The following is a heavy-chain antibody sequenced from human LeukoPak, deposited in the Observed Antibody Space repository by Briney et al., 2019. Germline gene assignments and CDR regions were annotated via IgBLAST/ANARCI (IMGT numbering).Heavy chain of an antibody. J-gene: IGHJ4*02. D-gene: IGHD6-19*01. V-gene: IGHV4-34*01. CDR3: ARSAPSDSSGWYLGGI. CDR2: INHSGST. Sequence: SETLSLTCTVYGGSFSGYYWSWIRQPPGKGLEWIGEINHSGSTNYNPSLKSRVTISVDTSKNQFSLKLSSVTAADTAVYYCARSAPSDSSGWYLGGIWGQGTLVTVSS. CDR1: GGSFSGYY.